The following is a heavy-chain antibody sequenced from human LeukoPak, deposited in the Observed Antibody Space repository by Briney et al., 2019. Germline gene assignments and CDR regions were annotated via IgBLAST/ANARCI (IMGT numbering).Heavy chain of an antibody. CDR2: IYYSGST. CDR3: AXXXXXXXXXYXAFDX. CDR1: GGSISSYY. J-gene: IGHJ3*02. V-gene: IGHV4-59*01. D-gene: IGHD3-9*01. Sequence: SETLSLTCTVSGGSISSYYWSWLRQPPGKGLEWVGYIYYSGSTNYNPSLKSRVTISVETSKNQFSLKLSSVAAADTAGYYCAXXXXXXXXXYXAFDXWGQXTMVT.